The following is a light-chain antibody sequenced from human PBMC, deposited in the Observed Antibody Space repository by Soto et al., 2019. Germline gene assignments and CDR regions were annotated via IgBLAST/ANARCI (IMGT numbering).Light chain of an antibody. J-gene: IGKJ1*01. CDR1: QTISTW. Sequence: DTQMTQSPTPLSASVGDRVTITCRASQTISTWMAWYQQKPGEVPKLLIYDASALPRGVPSRFSGSGSGTKFTLTIASLQPDDFATYYCQQDDTYSGTFGPGTKVDIK. CDR2: DAS. V-gene: IGKV1-5*01. CDR3: QQDDTYSGT.